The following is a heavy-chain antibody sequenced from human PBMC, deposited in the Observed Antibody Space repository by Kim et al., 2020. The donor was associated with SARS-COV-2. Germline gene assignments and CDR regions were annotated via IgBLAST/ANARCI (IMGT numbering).Heavy chain of an antibody. Sequence: GTANDAQKFQGRVTITADESTSTAYMELSSLRSEDTAVYYCARDLVHGSGWGQGTLVTVSS. CDR3: ARDLVHGSG. J-gene: IGHJ4*02. D-gene: IGHD6-19*01. CDR2: GTA. V-gene: IGHV1-69*01.